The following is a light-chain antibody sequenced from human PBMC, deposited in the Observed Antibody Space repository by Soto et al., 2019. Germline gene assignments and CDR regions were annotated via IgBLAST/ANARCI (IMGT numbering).Light chain of an antibody. J-gene: IGKJ4*01. CDR2: GAS. CDR1: QSVRSNY. Sequence: EIVLTQSPGTLSLSSGERATLSCRASQSVRSNYLAWYQQKPGQAPRLLIYGASSRATGIPDRFGGSGSGKDFTLTISRLEPEDFAVCYCQQYASSPLTFGGGTKVEIK. CDR3: QQYASSPLT. V-gene: IGKV3-20*01.